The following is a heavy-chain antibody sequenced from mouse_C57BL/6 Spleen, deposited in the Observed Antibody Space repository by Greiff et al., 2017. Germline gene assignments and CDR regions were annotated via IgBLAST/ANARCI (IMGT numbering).Heavy chain of an antibody. Sequence: EVQLQQSGPELVKPGASVKIPCKASGYTFTDYNMDWVKQSHGKRLEWIGDINPNNGGTIYNQKFKGKATLTVDKSSSTAYMELRSLTSEDTAVYYCAREGHGNYYFDYWGQGTTLTVSS. CDR1: GYTFTDYN. CDR2: INPNNGGT. V-gene: IGHV1-18*01. J-gene: IGHJ2*01. CDR3: AREGHGNYYFDY. D-gene: IGHD2-1*01.